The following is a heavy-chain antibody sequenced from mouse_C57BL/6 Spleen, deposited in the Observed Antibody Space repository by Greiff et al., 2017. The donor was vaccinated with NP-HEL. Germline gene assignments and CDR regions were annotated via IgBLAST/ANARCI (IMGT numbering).Heavy chain of an antibody. D-gene: IGHD3-2*02. V-gene: IGHV1-52*01. Sequence: QVQLQQSGAELVRPGSSVKLSCKASGYTFTSYWMHWVKQRPIQGLEWIGNIDPSDSETHYNQKFKDKATLTVDQSSSTAYMQLSSLTSEDSAVYYSAMEGGSSSYAWFAYWGQGTLVTVSA. CDR2: IDPSDSET. J-gene: IGHJ3*01. CDR1: GYTFTSYW. CDR3: AMEGGSSSYAWFAY.